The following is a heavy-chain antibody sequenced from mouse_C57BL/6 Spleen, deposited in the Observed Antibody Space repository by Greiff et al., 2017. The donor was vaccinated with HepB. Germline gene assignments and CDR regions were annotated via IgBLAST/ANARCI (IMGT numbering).Heavy chain of an antibody. CDR1: GYTFTSYG. D-gene: IGHD1-1*01. CDR3: ARGEITTVVATPDY. V-gene: IGHV1-81*01. Sequence: VQLQQSGAELARPGASVKLSCKASGYTFTSYGISWVKQRPGQGLEWIGEIYPRSGNTYYNEKFKGKATLTADKSSSTAYMELRSLTSEDSAVYFCARGEITTVVATPDYWGQGTTLTVSS. J-gene: IGHJ2*01. CDR2: IYPRSGNT.